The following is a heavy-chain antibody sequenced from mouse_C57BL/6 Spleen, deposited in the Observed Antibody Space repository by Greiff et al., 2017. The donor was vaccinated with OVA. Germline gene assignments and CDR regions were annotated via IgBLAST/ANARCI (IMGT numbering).Heavy chain of an antibody. D-gene: IGHD1-1*01. CDR2: IYPGDGDT. Sequence: VQLQQSGPELVKPGASVKISCKASGYAFSSSWMNWVKQRPGKGLEWIGRIYPGDGDTNYNGKLKGKATLTADKSSSTAYMQLSSLTSEDSAVYFCASFYYYGSSYDWYFDVWGTGTTVTVSS. V-gene: IGHV1-82*01. CDR3: ASFYYYGSSYDWYFDV. CDR1: GYAFSSSW. J-gene: IGHJ1*03.